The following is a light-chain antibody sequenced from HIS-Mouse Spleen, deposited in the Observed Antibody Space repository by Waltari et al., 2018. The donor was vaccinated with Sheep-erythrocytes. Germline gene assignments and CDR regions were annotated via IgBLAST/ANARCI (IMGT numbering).Light chain of an antibody. Sequence: DIQMTQSPSSLSASVRDRVPITCQASQDISNYLNWYQQKPGKAPKLLIYDASNLETGVPSRFSGSGSGTDFTFTISSLQPEDIATYYCQQYDNLLTFGGGTKVEIK. V-gene: IGKV1-33*01. CDR3: QQYDNLLT. J-gene: IGKJ4*01. CDR1: QDISNY. CDR2: DAS.